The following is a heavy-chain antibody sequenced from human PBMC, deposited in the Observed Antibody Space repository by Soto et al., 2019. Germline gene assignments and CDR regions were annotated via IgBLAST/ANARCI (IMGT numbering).Heavy chain of an antibody. D-gene: IGHD3-10*01. CDR3: AKDISWTGFGEATLDY. CDR2: ISYDGSNK. V-gene: IGHV3-30*18. CDR1: GFTFSSSR. J-gene: IGHJ4*02. Sequence: PGGALRLSCAASGFTFSSSRMQWVRQAPGKGLEWVAVISYDGSNKYYADSVKGRFTISRDNSKNTLYLQMNSLRAEDTAVYYCAKDISWTGFGEATLDYWGQGTLVTVSS.